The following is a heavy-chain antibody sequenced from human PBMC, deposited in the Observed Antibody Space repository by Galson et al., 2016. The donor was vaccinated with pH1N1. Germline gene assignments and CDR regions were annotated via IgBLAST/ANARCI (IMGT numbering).Heavy chain of an antibody. D-gene: IGHD1-26*01. V-gene: IGHV1-3*01. CDR2: INAGDGKT. CDR3: ARDLDSASYRAKDGLDF. Sequence: SVKVSCKASGYTFTDYSIYWVRRAPGQSLEWMGWINAGDGKTKYSQKVQGQGRVTITRDTSARTSYLEVSSLRSEDTAAYYCARDLDSASYRAKDGLDFWGQGTMVIVSS. J-gene: IGHJ3*01. CDR1: GYTFTDYS.